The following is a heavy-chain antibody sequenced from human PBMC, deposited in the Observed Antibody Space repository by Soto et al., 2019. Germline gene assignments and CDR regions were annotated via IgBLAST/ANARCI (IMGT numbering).Heavy chain of an antibody. CDR1: GFTFGDYA. V-gene: IGHV3-9*01. CDR2: VSWTNISF. CDR3: AKDRNTAMVTGDFDY. J-gene: IGHJ4*01. D-gene: IGHD5-18*01. Sequence: SLRLSCAASGFTFGDYAMHWFRQVPVRGLEWVSGVSWTNISFGYADSVKGRFTISRDNAKNSLYLQMNSLRREDTAFYYCAKDRNTAMVTGDFDYWGHGTLVTVSS.